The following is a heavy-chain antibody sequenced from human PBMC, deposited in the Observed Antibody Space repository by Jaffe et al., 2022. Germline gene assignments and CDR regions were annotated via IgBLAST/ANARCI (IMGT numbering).Heavy chain of an antibody. CDR3: AREAGIVGNPDAFDI. V-gene: IGHV1-2*02. D-gene: IGHD2-15*01. CDR1: GYTFTGYY. CDR2: INPNSGGT. J-gene: IGHJ3*02. Sequence: QVQLVQSGAEVKKPGASVKVSCKASGYTFTGYYMHWVRQAPGQGLEWMGWINPNSGGTNYAQKFQGRVTMTRDTSISTAYMELSRLRSDDTAVYYCAREAGIVGNPDAFDIWGQGTMVTVSS.